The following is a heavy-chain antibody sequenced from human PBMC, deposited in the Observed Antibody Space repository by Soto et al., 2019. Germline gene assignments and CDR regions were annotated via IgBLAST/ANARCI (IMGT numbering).Heavy chain of an antibody. V-gene: IGHV3-23*01. CDR1: GFTFSSYA. J-gene: IGHJ4*02. D-gene: IGHD5-12*01. CDR3: AKDWVPIVATIRPRPSALVDY. CDR2: ISGSGGST. Sequence: GGSLRLSCAASGFTFSSYAMSWVRQAPGKGLEWVSAISGSGGSTYYADSVKGRFTISRDNSKNTLYLQMNSLRAEDTAVYYCAKDWVPIVATIRPRPSALVDYWGQGTLVTVSS.